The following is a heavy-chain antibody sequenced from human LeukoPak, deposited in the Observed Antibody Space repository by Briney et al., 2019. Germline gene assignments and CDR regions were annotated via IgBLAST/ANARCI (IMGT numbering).Heavy chain of an antibody. CDR2: INWNGGST. CDR3: ARGLARIVGYSGYDFDFYYMDV. CDR1: GFTFDDYG. D-gene: IGHD5-12*01. Sequence: GGSLRLSCAASGFTFDDYGMSWVRQAPGKGLEWVSGINWNGGSTGYADSLKGRFTVSRDNAKKSLYLQMNSLRAEDTAFYYWARGLARIVGYSGYDFDFYYMDVWGKGTTVTVSS. J-gene: IGHJ6*03. V-gene: IGHV3-20*04.